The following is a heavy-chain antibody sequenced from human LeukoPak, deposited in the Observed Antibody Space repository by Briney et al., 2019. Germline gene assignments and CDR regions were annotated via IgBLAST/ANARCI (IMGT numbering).Heavy chain of an antibody. CDR2: IYYSGST. V-gene: IGHV4-59*01. CDR1: GGSISSYY. J-gene: IGHJ3*02. CDR3: ARGGVSGYDYHAFDI. Sequence: SETLSLTRTVSGGSISSYYWSWIRQPPGKGLEWIGYIYYSGSTNYNPSLKSRVTISVDTSKNQFSLNLRSVTAADTAVYYCARGGVSGYDYHAFDIWGQGTMVTVSS. D-gene: IGHD5-12*01.